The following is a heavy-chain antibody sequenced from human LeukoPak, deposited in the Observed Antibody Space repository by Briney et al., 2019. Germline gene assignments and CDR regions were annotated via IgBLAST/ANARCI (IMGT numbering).Heavy chain of an antibody. CDR3: ARVGVGATTDYFDY. CDR2: IYYSGST. J-gene: IGHJ4*02. D-gene: IGHD1-26*01. V-gene: IGHV4-30-4*01. CDR1: GGSISSGDYY. Sequence: SQTLSLTCTVSGGSISSGDYYWSWIRQPPGKGLEWIGYIYYSGSTYYNPSLKSRVTISVDTSKNQFSLKLSSVTAADTAVYYCARVGVGATTDYFDYWGQGTLVTVSS.